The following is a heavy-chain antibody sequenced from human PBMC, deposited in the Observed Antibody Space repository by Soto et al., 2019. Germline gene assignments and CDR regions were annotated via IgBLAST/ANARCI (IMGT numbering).Heavy chain of an antibody. J-gene: IGHJ5*02. CDR3: ARGRLSMVRGVYTESLWFDP. CDR2: IIPIFGTA. D-gene: IGHD3-10*01. Sequence: QVQLVQSGAEVKKPGSSVKVSCKASGGTFSSYAISWVRQAPGQGLEWMGGIIPIFGTANYAQKFQGRVTITPAEATSTAYMGLSSLGSEDTAVYYCARGRLSMVRGVYTESLWFDPWGQGTLVTVSS. V-gene: IGHV1-69*05. CDR1: GGTFSSYA.